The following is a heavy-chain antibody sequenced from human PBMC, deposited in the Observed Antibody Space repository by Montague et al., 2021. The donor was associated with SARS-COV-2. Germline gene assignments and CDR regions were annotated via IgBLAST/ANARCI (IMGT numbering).Heavy chain of an antibody. CDR1: GDSVWSNTAA. Sequence: CAISGDSVWSNTAAWNWIRQSPSGGLEWLGRTNYRSKWTSDYATXVEGRISIDPDTSKNQFFLHLRSVTPEDTGAYYCVRDTGSAQAGFDAWGQGTLVTVSS. V-gene: IGHV6-1*01. J-gene: IGHJ4*02. CDR2: TNYRSKWTS. CDR3: VRDTGSAQAGFDA. D-gene: IGHD4-17*01.